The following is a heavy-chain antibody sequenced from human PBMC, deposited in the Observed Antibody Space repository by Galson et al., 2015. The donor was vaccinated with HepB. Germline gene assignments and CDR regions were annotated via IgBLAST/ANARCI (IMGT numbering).Heavy chain of an antibody. Sequence: SLRLSCAASGFTVSSNYMSWVRQAPGKGLEWVSVIYSGGSTYYADSVEGRFTISRDNSKNTLYLQMNSLRAEDTAVYYCARANSGWDSGDFQHWGQGTLVTVSS. D-gene: IGHD6-19*01. CDR2: IYSGGST. CDR3: ARANSGWDSGDFQH. CDR1: GFTVSSNY. V-gene: IGHV3-53*01. J-gene: IGHJ1*01.